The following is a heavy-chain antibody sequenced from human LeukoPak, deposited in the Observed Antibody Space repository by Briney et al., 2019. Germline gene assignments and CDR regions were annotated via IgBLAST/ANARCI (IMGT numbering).Heavy chain of an antibody. CDR3: VKGGTSGTTGYFDH. J-gene: IGHJ4*02. V-gene: IGHV3-23*01. D-gene: IGHD1-1*01. Sequence: GGSLRLSCAASGFTFSSFVLSWVRQAPGKGLEWVSDISTSGDRTYYADSVKGRFPISRDNSKNTLSLQMNRLGDDYMAVYYCVKGGTSGTTGYFDHWGQGALVTVSS. CDR2: ISTSGDRT. CDR1: GFTFSSFV.